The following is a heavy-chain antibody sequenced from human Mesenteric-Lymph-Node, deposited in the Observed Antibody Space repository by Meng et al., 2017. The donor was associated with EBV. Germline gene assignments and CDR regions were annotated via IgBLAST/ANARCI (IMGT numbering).Heavy chain of an antibody. V-gene: IGHV4-30-4*01. CDR3: ARVEQWLLYFDY. CDR2: IYYSGST. J-gene: IGHJ4*02. Sequence: VQLQESGPGLVKPSQTLSLTCAVSGSSISSGGYYWSWTRQPPGKGLEWIGYIYYSGSTYYNPSLKSRVTISVDTSKNQFSLKLSSVTAADTAVYYCARVEQWLLYFDYWGQGTLVTVSS. D-gene: IGHD6-19*01. CDR1: GSSISSGGYY.